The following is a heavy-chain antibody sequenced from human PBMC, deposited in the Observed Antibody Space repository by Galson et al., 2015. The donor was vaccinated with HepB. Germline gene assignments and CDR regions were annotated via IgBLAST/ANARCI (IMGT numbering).Heavy chain of an antibody. D-gene: IGHD2/OR15-2a*01. V-gene: IGHV3-30*04. J-gene: IGHJ5*02. CDR3: ARGEYSGT. Sequence: SLRLSCAASGFNFNDYAMHWVRQAPGKGLEWLAAISPDGSYRPYADSVKGRFTISRDNSDNTLYLQMNSLRAEDTAMYYCARGEYSGTWGRGTLVTVSS. CDR1: GFNFNDYA. CDR2: ISPDGSYR.